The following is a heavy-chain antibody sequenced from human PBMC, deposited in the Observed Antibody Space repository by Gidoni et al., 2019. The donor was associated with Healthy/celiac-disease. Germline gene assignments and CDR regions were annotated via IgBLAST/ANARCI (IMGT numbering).Heavy chain of an antibody. V-gene: IGHV4-59*08. D-gene: IGHD6-6*01. CDR1: GGSISSYY. CDR2: IYYSGST. J-gene: IGHJ4*02. CDR3: ARQRCSSSTFDY. Sequence: QVQLQESGPGLVKPSETLSLTGTVSGGSISSYYWSWIRQPPGKGLEWIGYIYYSGSTNYTPSLKSRVTISVDTSKTQFSLKLSSVTAADTAVYYCARQRCSSSTFDYWGQGTLVTVSS.